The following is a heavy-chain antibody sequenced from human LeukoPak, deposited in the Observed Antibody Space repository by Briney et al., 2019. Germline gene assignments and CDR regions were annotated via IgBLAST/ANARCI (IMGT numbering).Heavy chain of an antibody. CDR3: ARHLGYSGDY. D-gene: IGHD5-12*01. CDR2: INHSGST. J-gene: IGHJ4*02. CDR1: GGSFSAYY. Sequence: PSETLSLTCAVYGGSFSAYYWSWIRQPPGKGLEWIGEINHSGSTNYSPSLKSRVTISVDTSKNQFSLKLSSVTAADTAVYYCARHLGYSGDYWGQGTLVTVSS. V-gene: IGHV4-34*01.